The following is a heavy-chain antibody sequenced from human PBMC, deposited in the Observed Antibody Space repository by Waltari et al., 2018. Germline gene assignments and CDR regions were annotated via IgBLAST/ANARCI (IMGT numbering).Heavy chain of an antibody. Sequence: QLQLQESGSGLVKPSQTLSLTCAVSGGSISSGGYSWSWIRQPPGKGLEWIGYIYHSGSTYDNPSLKSRVTISVDRSKNQFSLKLSSVTAADTAVYYCAGFWSGTYYFDYWGQGTLVTVSS. J-gene: IGHJ4*02. CDR1: GGSISSGGYS. V-gene: IGHV4-30-2*01. CDR3: AGFWSGTYYFDY. D-gene: IGHD3-3*01. CDR2: IYHSGST.